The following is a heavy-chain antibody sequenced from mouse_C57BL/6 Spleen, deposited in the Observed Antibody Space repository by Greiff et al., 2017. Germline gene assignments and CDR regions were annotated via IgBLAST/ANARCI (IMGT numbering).Heavy chain of an antibody. CDR1: GYTFTSYW. D-gene: IGHD1-1*01. J-gene: IGHJ1*03. CDR2: IDPNSGGT. CDR3: ARRYGSSYSYWYFDV. Sequence: VQLQQSGAELVKPGASVKLSCKASGYTFTSYWMHWVKQRPGRGLEWIGRIDPNSGGTKYNEKFKSKATLTVDKPSSTAYMQLSSLTSEDSAVYYCARRYGSSYSYWYFDVWGTGTTVTVSS. V-gene: IGHV1-72*01.